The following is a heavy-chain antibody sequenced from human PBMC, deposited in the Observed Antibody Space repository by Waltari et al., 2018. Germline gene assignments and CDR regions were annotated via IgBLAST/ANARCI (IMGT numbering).Heavy chain of an antibody. D-gene: IGHD2-15*01. CDR2: INHAGYT. V-gene: IGHV4-34*02. CDR1: GGSFSGYY. CDR3: VRLEDCTGPGGHCYSGDPFALDV. Sequence: QVQLQQWGAGLLQSSETLSLTCAVYGGSFSGYYWGWVRQPPGKGLEWIGEINHAGYTNHNPGVRSRVTMSADTSKGQFSLKLNSVTAADTAVYYCVRLEDCTGPGGHCYSGDPFALDVWGQGTTVTVSS. J-gene: IGHJ6*02.